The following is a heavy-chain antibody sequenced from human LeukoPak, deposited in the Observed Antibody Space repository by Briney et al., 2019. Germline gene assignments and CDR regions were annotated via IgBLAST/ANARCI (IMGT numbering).Heavy chain of an antibody. Sequence: GGSLRLTCAASGFTFSSYSMNCVRQAPGKGLEWISYISSSSSVTYYADSVKGRFTISRDNAKNSLYLQMNSLRHEDTAVYYCARDPQRGDSGFDLWGQGTLVTVSS. CDR1: GFTFSSYS. CDR3: ARDPQRGDSGFDL. D-gene: IGHD3-16*01. V-gene: IGHV3-48*02. CDR2: ISSSSSVT. J-gene: IGHJ4*02.